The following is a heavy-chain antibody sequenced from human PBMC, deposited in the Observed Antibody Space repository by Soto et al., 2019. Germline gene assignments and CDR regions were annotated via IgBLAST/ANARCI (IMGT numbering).Heavy chain of an antibody. Sequence: EVHLVESGGGLVKPGGSLRLSCVASGITFSNYNINWVRQVPGTGLAWVSYISARGSYIYYADSVKGRFTISRDNAKNSMYLQMNSLRAEDTAVYYCATDWGYSYGHAFDSWGQGTLVTVSS. CDR2: ISARGSYI. V-gene: IGHV3-21*01. D-gene: IGHD5-18*01. J-gene: IGHJ4*02. CDR1: GITFSNYN. CDR3: ATDWGYSYGHAFDS.